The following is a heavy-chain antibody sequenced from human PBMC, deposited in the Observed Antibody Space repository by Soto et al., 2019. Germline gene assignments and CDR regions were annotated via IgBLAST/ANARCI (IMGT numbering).Heavy chain of an antibody. CDR2: ISYSGSPT. Sequence: ESGGDLVQPGWSLRLSCAASGFTFSNCEMNWGRQAPGKGPAWVAYISYSGSPTSYADSVKGRFTISKNNARDSLHLQLNSLRVEDSAVYYCVRDRTATVDTSIDDWGHGTLVTVSS. CDR1: GFTFSNCE. J-gene: IGHJ4*01. CDR3: VRDRTATVDTSIDD. V-gene: IGHV3-48*03. D-gene: IGHD5-18*01.